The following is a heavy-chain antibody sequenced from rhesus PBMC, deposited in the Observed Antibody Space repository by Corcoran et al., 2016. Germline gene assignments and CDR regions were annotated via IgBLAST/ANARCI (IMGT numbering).Heavy chain of an antibody. CDR2: IDTSYSDT. J-gene: IGHJ3*01. CDR3: ARGWGTVTVFDF. V-gene: IGHV5-2*01. D-gene: IGHD4-23*01. Sequence: EVQLVQSGAEVKRPGESLKISCKTSGYSFTNYWIRWVRQMPGKGLELMGAIDTSYSDTRYTPSFQGQVTISADNSISTAYRQRSSLKASDTATYYCARGWGTVTVFDFWGQGLRVTVSS. CDR1: GYSFTNYW.